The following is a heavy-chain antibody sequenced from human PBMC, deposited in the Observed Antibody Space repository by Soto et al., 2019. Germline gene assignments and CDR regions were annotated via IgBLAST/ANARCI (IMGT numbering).Heavy chain of an antibody. D-gene: IGHD6-19*01. J-gene: IGHJ4*02. Sequence: QVQLVESGGGVVQPGRSLRLSCAASGFTFSSYGMHWVRQAPGKGLEWVAVISYDGSNKYYADSVKGRFTISRDNSKNTLYLXMNSLRAEDTAVYYCAKDPGGQAVALDYWGQGTLVTVSS. V-gene: IGHV3-30*18. CDR2: ISYDGSNK. CDR3: AKDPGGQAVALDY. CDR1: GFTFSSYG.